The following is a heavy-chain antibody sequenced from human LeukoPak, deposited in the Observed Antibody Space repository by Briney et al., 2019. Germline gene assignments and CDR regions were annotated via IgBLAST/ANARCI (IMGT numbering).Heavy chain of an antibody. CDR3: STVLNGDTDY. J-gene: IGHJ4*02. V-gene: IGHV3-15*01. CDR1: GFTFRNVW. CDR2: IKSKTDGENT. Sequence: GGSLRLSCASSGFTFRNVWMSWGREAPREGLEWVVRIKSKTDGENTQYAAPVEGRFTISRDDSRNTLYLQMDSLTTGDTAVYYCSTVLNGDTDYWGRGALVTVSS. D-gene: IGHD5-24*01.